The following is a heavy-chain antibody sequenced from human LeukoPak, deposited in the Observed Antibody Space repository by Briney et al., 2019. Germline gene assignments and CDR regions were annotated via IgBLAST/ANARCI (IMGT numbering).Heavy chain of an antibody. CDR3: ARGETSSYDY. CDR2: IYSGGNT. V-gene: IGHV3-53*01. J-gene: IGHJ4*02. CDR1: GFTVSINY. D-gene: IGHD2-2*01. Sequence: GGSLRLSCAASGFTVSINYMSWVRQAPGKGLEWVSVIYSGGNTYYADSVKGRFTISRDNSKNAVYLQMNSLRAEDTAVYYCARGETSSYDYWGQGTLVTVSS.